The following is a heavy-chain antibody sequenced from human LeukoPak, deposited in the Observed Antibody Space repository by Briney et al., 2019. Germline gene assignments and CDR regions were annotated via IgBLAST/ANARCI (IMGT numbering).Heavy chain of an antibody. V-gene: IGHV4-31*03. J-gene: IGHJ4*02. D-gene: IGHD1-26*01. CDR3: AKEPWELFPYYFDY. Sequence: SETLSLTCTVSGGSISSGGYYWSWIRQHPGKGLEWIGYIYYSGSTYYNPSLKSRVTISVDTSKNQFSLKLSSVTAADTAVYYCAKEPWELFPYYFDYWGQGTLVTVSS. CDR1: GGSISSGGYY. CDR2: IYYSGST.